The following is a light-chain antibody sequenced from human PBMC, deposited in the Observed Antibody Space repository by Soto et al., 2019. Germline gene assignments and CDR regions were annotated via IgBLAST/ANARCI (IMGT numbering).Light chain of an antibody. Sequence: DIQMTQSPSTLSGSVGDRVTITCRASQTISSWLAWYQQKPGKAPKLLIYKASTLKSGVPSRFRGRGSGTEFTLTISSLQPDDFASYSCQHYHSYSEAFGQGNKVELK. J-gene: IGKJ1*01. CDR3: QHYHSYSEA. CDR1: QTISSW. V-gene: IGKV1-5*03. CDR2: KAS.